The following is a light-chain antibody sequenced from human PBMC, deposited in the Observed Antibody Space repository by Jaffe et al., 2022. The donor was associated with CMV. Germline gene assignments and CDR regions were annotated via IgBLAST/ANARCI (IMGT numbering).Light chain of an antibody. CDR2: ENN. Sequence: QSVLTQPPSVSAAPGQEVTISCSGSSSNIGNFYVSWYQHLPGTTPKLLIYENNKRPSGIPGRFSGSKSGTSATLGITGLQPGDEADYYCGTWDASLTAGVFGGGTKLTVL. V-gene: IGLV1-51*02. CDR1: SSNIGNFY. J-gene: IGLJ3*02. CDR3: GTWDASLTAGV.